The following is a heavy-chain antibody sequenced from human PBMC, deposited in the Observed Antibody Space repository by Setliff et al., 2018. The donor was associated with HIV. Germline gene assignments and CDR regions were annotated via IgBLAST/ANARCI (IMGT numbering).Heavy chain of an antibody. CDR1: GDTFSNYA. CDR2: INPLFGTT. J-gene: IGHJ4*02. V-gene: IGHV1-69*05. Sequence: GASVKVSCKASGDTFSNYAITWVRQAPGQGLEWMGGINPLFGTTNYAHNFQGRLTITTDQIMSTAYMELTSLRSEDTAVYYCASGSGYCNKGDCYIGVHRTPDKYYFDSWGQGTLVT. CDR3: ASGSGYCNKGDCYIGVHRTPDKYYFDS. D-gene: IGHD2-8*01.